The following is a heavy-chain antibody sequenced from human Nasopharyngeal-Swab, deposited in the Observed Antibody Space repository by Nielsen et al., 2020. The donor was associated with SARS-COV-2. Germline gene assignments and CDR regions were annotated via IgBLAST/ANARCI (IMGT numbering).Heavy chain of an antibody. CDR2: ISGSGGST. J-gene: IGHJ4*02. D-gene: IGHD2-2*01. CDR1: GFTFSSYA. Sequence: ESLKISCAASGFTFSSYAMSWVRQAPGKGLEWVSAISGSGGSTYYADSVKGRFTISRDNSKNTLYLQMNSLRAEDTAVYYCAKDLRSVVPAGGDYWGQRTLVTVSS. V-gene: IGHV3-23*01. CDR3: AKDLRSVVPAGGDY.